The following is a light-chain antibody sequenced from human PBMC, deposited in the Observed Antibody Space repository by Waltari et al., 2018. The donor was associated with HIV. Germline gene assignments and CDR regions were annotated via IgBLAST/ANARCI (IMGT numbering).Light chain of an antibody. CDR2: EHN. J-gene: IGLJ2*01. V-gene: IGLV6-57*03. Sequence: FMLTQPHSVSESPGKPVTISCTRNSGGIASNYVQWYQQRPGSAPTTVIYEHNQRPSGASDRFSGSIDTSSNSASLTISGLKTEDEADYYCQSYDNNNVIFGGGTKLTVL. CDR3: QSYDNNNVI. CDR1: SGGIASNY.